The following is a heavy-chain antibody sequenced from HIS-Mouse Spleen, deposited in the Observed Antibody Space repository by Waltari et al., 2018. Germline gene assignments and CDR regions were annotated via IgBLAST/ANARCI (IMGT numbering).Heavy chain of an antibody. J-gene: IGHJ2*01. D-gene: IGHD6-13*01. Sequence: EVQLVETGGGLIQPGWSLRLSCAASGFTVSSNYMSWVRQGPGKGLEGVSVSYSGGRTYYADSVKGRFTISRDNSKNTLYLQMNSLRAEDTAVYYCARGTRLAAAGWYFDLWGRGTLVTVSS. CDR3: ARGTRLAAAGWYFDL. CDR1: GFTVSSNY. V-gene: IGHV3-53*02. CDR2: SYSGGRT.